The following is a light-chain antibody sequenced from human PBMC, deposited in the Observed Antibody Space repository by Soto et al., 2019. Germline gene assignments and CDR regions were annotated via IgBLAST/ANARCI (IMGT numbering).Light chain of an antibody. V-gene: IGKV3-11*01. CDR3: QQRRHWPPT. CDR2: DTS. CDR1: QTVGSY. Sequence: ETVLTQSPATLSLSPGERATLSCRASQTVGSYLLWYHQKPGQAPRLLIYDTSNRAAAVPARFSGSGSGTDFTLNVSSLEPEDFAVYYCQQRRHWPPTFGQGTKLEIK. J-gene: IGKJ2*01.